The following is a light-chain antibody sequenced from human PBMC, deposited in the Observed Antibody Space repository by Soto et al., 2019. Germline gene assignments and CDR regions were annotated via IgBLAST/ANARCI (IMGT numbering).Light chain of an antibody. V-gene: IGKV3-11*01. CDR3: QQGTDWPPGT. CDR2: DAS. CDR1: QSISSY. J-gene: IGKJ1*01. Sequence: EVVLTQSPGTLSLPPGERATLSCRASQSISSYLAWYQQKPGQAPRLLIYDASSRATGIPARFSGSGSGTDFTLTISSLEPEDFALYYCQQGTDWPPGTFGQGTKVDIK.